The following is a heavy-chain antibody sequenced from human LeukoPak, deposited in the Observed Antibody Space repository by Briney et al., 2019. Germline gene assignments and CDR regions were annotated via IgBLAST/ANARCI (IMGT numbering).Heavy chain of an antibody. J-gene: IGHJ4*02. CDR1: GFTFSGYP. CDR2: ISYDGSNK. CDR3: ARDRDGDYYFDY. Sequence: GGSLRLSCAASGFTFSGYPIHWVRQAPGKGLEWVAVISYDGSNKYYADSVKGRFTISRDNSKNTLYLQMNSLRAEDTAVYYCARDRDGDYYFDYWGQGTLVTVSS. V-gene: IGHV3-30-3*01. D-gene: IGHD4-17*01.